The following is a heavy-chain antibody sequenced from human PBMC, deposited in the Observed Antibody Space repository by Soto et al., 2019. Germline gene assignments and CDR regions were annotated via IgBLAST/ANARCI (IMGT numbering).Heavy chain of an antibody. Sequence: VQLVESGGGLIQPGGSLRLSCVASGLTVSQNYMAWVRQAPEMGPQWVSVLYAEGSTYYTESVKGRFTISRDPSKNTLFLQMDGLRAEDTAGYYCVRPRTSGENYGMDVWGQGATVTVSS. V-gene: IGHV3-53*01. CDR1: GLTVSQNY. CDR3: VRPRTSGENYGMDV. D-gene: IGHD1-26*01. J-gene: IGHJ6*02. CDR2: LYAEGST.